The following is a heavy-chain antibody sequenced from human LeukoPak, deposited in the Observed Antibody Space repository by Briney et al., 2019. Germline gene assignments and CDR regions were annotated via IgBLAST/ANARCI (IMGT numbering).Heavy chain of an antibody. D-gene: IGHD3-3*01. V-gene: IGHV3-23*01. CDR3: PKGVVIDQYYYYGMDV. J-gene: IGHJ6*02. CDR1: GFTFSSYA. CDR2: ISGSGGST. Sequence: GGSLRLSCAASGFTFSSYAMSWVRQAPGKGLEWVSSISGSGGSTYSADSEKGRFTISRDNSKKTLYLQMNSLRAEDTAEYYCPKGVVIDQYYYYGMDVWGQGTTVTVSS.